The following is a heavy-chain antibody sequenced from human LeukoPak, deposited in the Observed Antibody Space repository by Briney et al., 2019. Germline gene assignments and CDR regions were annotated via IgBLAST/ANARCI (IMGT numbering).Heavy chain of an antibody. CDR2: IYYSGST. CDR3: ARHPSERSLRGENPYDY. CDR1: GGSISSSSYY. V-gene: IGHV4-39*01. D-gene: IGHD5/OR15-5a*01. J-gene: IGHJ4*02. Sequence: SETLSLTCTVSGGSISSSSYYWGWIRQPPGKGLEWIGSIYYSGSTYYNPSLKSRVTISVDTSKNQFSLKLSSVTAADTAVYYCARHPSERSLRGENPYDYWGQGTLVTVSS.